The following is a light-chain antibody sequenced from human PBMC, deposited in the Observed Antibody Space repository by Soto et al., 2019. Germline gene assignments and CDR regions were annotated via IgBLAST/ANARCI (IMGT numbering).Light chain of an antibody. Sequence: QSALTQPASVSGSPGQSITISCTGTSSDVGGYNFVSWYQLHPGKAPKLMIYEVSNRPSGVSNRFSGSKSGNTASLTISGLQAEDDADYYCSSDTASSTLVFGGGTKLTVL. J-gene: IGLJ2*01. CDR3: SSDTASSTLV. CDR1: SSDVGGYNF. V-gene: IGLV2-14*01. CDR2: EVS.